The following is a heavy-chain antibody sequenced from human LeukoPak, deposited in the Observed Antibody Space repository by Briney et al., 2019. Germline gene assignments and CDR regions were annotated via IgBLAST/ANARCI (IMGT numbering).Heavy chain of an antibody. J-gene: IGHJ6*04. CDR3: ARLPISYYGSAGPYGMDV. Sequence: PSETLSLTCAVYGRSFSGYNWSWIRQPPGKGLEWIGEINHSGSTKYNPSLKSRVTISVDTSKNQFSLKLSSVTAADTAVYYCARLPISYYGSAGPYGMDVWGKGTTVTVSS. V-gene: IGHV4-34*01. CDR1: GRSFSGYN. CDR2: INHSGST. D-gene: IGHD3-10*01.